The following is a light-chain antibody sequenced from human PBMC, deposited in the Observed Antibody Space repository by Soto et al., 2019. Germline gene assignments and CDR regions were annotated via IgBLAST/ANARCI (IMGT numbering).Light chain of an antibody. CDR3: SSYAGSDNHV. J-gene: IGLJ1*01. CDR2: DVS. Sequence: QSALTQPASVSGSPGQSITISCTGTSSDVGGYNYVSWYQQHPGKAPKLMIYDVSNRPSGVSNRFSGSKSGNTASLTVSRLQAEDEADYYCSSYAGSDNHVFGTGTKLTVL. CDR1: SSDVGGYNY. V-gene: IGLV2-14*01.